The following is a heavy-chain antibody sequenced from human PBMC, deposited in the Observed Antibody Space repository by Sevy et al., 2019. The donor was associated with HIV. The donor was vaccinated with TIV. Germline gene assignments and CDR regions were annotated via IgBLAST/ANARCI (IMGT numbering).Heavy chain of an antibody. CDR1: GFIFSNFA. Sequence: GGSLRLSCTVSGFIFSNFAMHWVRQAPGKGLEWVAVTSYDGSHKYYADSVKGRFTVSRDNSRNILSLEMNSLRRDDTAVYYCARRENDDEFFQYWGQGTQVTVSS. D-gene: IGHD3-16*01. CDR2: TSYDGSHK. V-gene: IGHV3-30*04. CDR3: ARRENDDEFFQY. J-gene: IGHJ1*01.